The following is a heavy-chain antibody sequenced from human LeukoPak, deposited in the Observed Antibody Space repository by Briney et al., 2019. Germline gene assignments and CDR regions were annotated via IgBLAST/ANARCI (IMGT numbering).Heavy chain of an antibody. J-gene: IGHJ4*02. V-gene: IGHV1-2*02. Sequence: ASVKVSCKASGYTFTGFYIHWVRQAPGQGLEWMGWINPNSGGTNYAQEFQGRVTMTRDTSITTAYMELSRLRSDDTAVYYCATDAGRDPINYFDYWGQGTLVTVSS. CDR1: GYTFTGFY. CDR3: ATDAGRDPINYFDY. CDR2: INPNSGGT. D-gene: IGHD3-10*01.